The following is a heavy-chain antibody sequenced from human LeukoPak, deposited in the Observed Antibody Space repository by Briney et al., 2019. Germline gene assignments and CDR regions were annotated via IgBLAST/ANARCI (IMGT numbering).Heavy chain of an antibody. CDR2: TYYRSKWYI. Sequence: SQTLSLTCAISGDSVSSNSAAWNWIRQSPSRGLEWLGRTYYRSKWYIEYAVSVKSRVRISPDTSKNQFSLQLNSVTPEDSAVYYCARTHGCIDYWGQGTLVTVSS. V-gene: IGHV6-1*01. CDR3: ARTHGCIDY. CDR1: GDSVSSNSAA. D-gene: IGHD3-10*01. J-gene: IGHJ4*02.